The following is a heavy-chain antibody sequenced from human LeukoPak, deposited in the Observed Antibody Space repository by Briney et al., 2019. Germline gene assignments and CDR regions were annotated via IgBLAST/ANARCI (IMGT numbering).Heavy chain of an antibody. J-gene: IGHJ4*02. V-gene: IGHV1-2*03. CDR3: ARGTNTYDFDY. CDR2: INPNRGAT. CDR1: GYTFSGYY. D-gene: IGHD3/OR15-3a*01. Sequence: LGASVKVSCKSSGYTFSGYYMHWLRQAPGQGLEWMGWINPNRGATNYAQKFQGRVTMTRDTSISTAYMEVSRLRSDDTAVFYCARGTNTYDFDYWGQGTQVTVSS.